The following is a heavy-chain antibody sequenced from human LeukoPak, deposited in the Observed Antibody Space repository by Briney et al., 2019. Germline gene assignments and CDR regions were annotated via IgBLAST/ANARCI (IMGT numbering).Heavy chain of an antibody. D-gene: IGHD2/OR15-2a*01. Sequence: SETLSLTCAVYGGSFSGYYWSWIRQPPGEGLEWIGEINHSGSTNYNPSLKSRVTISVDTSKNQFSLKLSSVTAADTAVYYCARSLVINEEWGQGTLVTVSS. V-gene: IGHV4-34*01. CDR2: INHSGST. J-gene: IGHJ4*02. CDR3: ARSLVINEE. CDR1: GGSFSGYY.